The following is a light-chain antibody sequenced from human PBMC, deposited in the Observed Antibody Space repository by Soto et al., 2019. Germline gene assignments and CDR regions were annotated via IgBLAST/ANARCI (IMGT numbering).Light chain of an antibody. Sequence: QPVLTQPASVSGSPGQSITISCTGSSSDIGAFNYVSWYRNHPGKAPKLMIYEVNKRPSGVSNRFSGSKSDNTASLTISGLQAEDEADYYCTSYTRSNIYVFGPGTKVTVL. CDR3: TSYTRSNIYV. CDR1: SSDIGAFNY. V-gene: IGLV2-14*01. CDR2: EVN. J-gene: IGLJ1*01.